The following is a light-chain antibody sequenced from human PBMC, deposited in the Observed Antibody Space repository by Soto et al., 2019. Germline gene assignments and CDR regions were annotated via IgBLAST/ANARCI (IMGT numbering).Light chain of an antibody. V-gene: IGKV3-15*01. CDR3: HHYNNWPQT. CDR2: DIS. Sequence: EIVMTQSPATLSVSPGERATLSCRASQSVSTNLAWYQQRPGQAPRLLIYDISTRATGVPARFSGSGSGTEFTLTINSLQSEDFAVYYCHHYNNWPQTFGQGTKVEI. J-gene: IGKJ1*01. CDR1: QSVSTN.